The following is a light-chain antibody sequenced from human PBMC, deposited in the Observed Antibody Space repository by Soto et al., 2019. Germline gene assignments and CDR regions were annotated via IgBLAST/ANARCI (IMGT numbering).Light chain of an antibody. Sequence: DIQMTQSPSSLSASVGDRVTITCRASQSISSYLSWYQQKPGKAPKLLINVASTLQSGVPSRFSGSGSGTDFTLAISSLQPDDFATYYCQQYNSYSPTFGQGTKVDIK. J-gene: IGKJ1*01. V-gene: IGKV1-39*01. CDR3: QQYNSYSPT. CDR2: VAS. CDR1: QSISSY.